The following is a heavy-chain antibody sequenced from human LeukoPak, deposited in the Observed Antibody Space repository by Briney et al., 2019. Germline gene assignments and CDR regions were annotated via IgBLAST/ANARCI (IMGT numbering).Heavy chain of an antibody. J-gene: IGHJ4*02. D-gene: IGHD3-3*01. CDR3: ARAGITIFGVEVDY. CDR1: GYTFTGYY. V-gene: IGHV1-2*02. CDR2: INPNSGGT. Sequence: ASVKVSCKASGYTFTGYYMHWVRQAPGQGLEWMGWINPNSGGTNYAQKFQGRVTMTRDTSISTAYMELSRLRSDDTAVYYFARAGITIFGVEVDYWGQGILVTVSS.